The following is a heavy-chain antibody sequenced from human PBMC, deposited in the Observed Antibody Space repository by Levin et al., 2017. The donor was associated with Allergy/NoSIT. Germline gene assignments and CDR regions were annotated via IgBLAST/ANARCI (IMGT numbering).Heavy chain of an antibody. CDR3: TMDIVATIDYYYYYMDA. D-gene: IGHD5-12*01. CDR2: IRSRANNYAT. J-gene: IGHJ6*03. V-gene: IGHV3-73*01. CDR1: GFTFSGSA. Sequence: GESLKISCTASGFTFSGSAIHWVRQASGKGLEWVGRIRSRANNYATAYGVSVQGRFIISRDDSKNTAYLQMNSLKTEDTAVYYCTMDIVATIDYYYYYMDAWGKGTTVTVSS.